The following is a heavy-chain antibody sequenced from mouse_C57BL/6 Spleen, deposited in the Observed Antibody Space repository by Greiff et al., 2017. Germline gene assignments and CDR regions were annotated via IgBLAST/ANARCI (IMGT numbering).Heavy chain of an antibody. D-gene: IGHD2-3*01. CDR2: IYPGSGNT. J-gene: IGHJ3*01. V-gene: IGHV1-76*01. CDR3: AIYDGYYEGFAY. CDR1: GYTFTDYY. Sequence: QVQLQQSGAELVRPGASVKLSCKASGYTFTDYYINWVKQRPGQGLEWIARIYPGSGNTYYNEKFKGKATLTAEKSSSTAYMQLSSLTSEDSAVYFCAIYDGYYEGFAYWGQGTLVTVSA.